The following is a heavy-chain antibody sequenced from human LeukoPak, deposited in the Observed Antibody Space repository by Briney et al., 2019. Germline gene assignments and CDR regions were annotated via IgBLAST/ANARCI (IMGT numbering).Heavy chain of an antibody. D-gene: IGHD1-26*01. J-gene: IGHJ4*02. CDR3: AKGRGGISGSYYFDY. CDR1: GFSFSSYG. CDR2: ISGSGGST. Sequence: GGSLRLSCAASGFSFSSYGMSWVRQAPGKGLEWVSAISGSGGSTYYADSVKGRFTISRDNSKNSLYLQMNSLRAEDTALYYCAKGRGGISGSYYFDYWGQGTLVTVSS. V-gene: IGHV3-23*01.